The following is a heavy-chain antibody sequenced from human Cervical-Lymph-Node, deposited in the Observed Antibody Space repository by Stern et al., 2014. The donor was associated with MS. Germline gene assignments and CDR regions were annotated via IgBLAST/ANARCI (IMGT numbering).Heavy chain of an antibody. CDR3: ARSSTVTPNAFDI. Sequence: QLQLQESGSGLVKPSQTLSLTCAVSGGSISSGGYSWSWIRQPPGKGLEWIGYIYHSESTYYNPSLKSRVTISVDRPKTQFSLKLSSVTAADTAVYYCARSSTVTPNAFDIWGQGTMVTVSS. CDR1: GGSISSGGYS. CDR2: IYHSEST. D-gene: IGHD4-17*01. J-gene: IGHJ3*02. V-gene: IGHV4-30-2*01.